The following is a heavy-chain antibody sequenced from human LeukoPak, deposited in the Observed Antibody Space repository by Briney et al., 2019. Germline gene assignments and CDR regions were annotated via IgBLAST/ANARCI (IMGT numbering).Heavy chain of an antibody. Sequence: PSETLSLTCAVYGGSFSGYYWSWIRQPPGKGLEWIGEINHSGSTNYNPSLKSRVTISVDTSKNQFSLKLSSVTAADTAVYYCASLLLSWYYFDYWGQGTLVTVSS. D-gene: IGHD6-13*01. CDR3: ASLLLSWYYFDY. CDR2: INHSGST. J-gene: IGHJ4*02. V-gene: IGHV4-34*01. CDR1: GGSFSGYY.